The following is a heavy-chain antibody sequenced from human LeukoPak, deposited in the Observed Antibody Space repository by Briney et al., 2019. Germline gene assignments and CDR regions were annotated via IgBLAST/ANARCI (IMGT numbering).Heavy chain of an antibody. CDR3: AKDSREVLWWKPRPSFDI. V-gene: IGHV3-23*01. Sequence: QSGGSLRLSCAASGFTFSSYAMSWVRQAPGKGLEWVSAISGSGGSTYYADSVKGRFTISRDNSKNTLYLQMNSLRAEDTAVYYCAKDSREVLWWKPRPSFDIWGQGTMVTVSS. CDR2: ISGSGGST. J-gene: IGHJ3*02. CDR1: GFTFSSYA. D-gene: IGHD2-21*01.